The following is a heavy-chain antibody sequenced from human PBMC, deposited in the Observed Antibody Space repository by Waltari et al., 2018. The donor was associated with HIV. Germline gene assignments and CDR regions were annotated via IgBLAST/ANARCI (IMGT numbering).Heavy chain of an antibody. V-gene: IGHV5-51*03. CDR2: IYPGDSHT. J-gene: IGHJ6*02. CDR3: ARSYFQDNPHMDV. Sequence: EVQLVQSGAEVKKPGESLKISCKGSGYSFTSYWIGWVRQMPGKGREWMGIIYPGDSHTRYSPSFQGQVTISADKSISTAYLQWSSLKASDTAMYYCARSYFQDNPHMDVWGQGTTVTVSS. D-gene: IGHD1-26*01. CDR1: GYSFTSYW.